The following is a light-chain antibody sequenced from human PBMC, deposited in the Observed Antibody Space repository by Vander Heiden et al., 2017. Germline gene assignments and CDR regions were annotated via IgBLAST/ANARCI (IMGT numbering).Light chain of an antibody. V-gene: IGLV2-23*02. CDR2: EVS. CDR3: CSYAGSSTLV. Sequence: QSALTQPASVSWSPGQSITISCPGTSSDVGGYNLVSWYQQHPGKAHKLMIYEVSTRPSGVSNRFSGSKSGNTASLTISGRQAEDEADYYCCSYAGSSTLVFGGGTKLTVL. J-gene: IGLJ2*01. CDR1: SSDVGGYNL.